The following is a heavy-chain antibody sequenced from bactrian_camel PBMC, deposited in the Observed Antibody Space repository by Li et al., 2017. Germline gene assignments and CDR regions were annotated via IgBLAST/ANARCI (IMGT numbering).Heavy chain of an antibody. CDR1: GFIVSDYY. J-gene: IGHJ4*01. Sequence: HVQLVESGGGLVQPGGSLLLSCTASGFIVSDYYMIWARQTPGQELEWISGIYTAGGKSIYADSVKGRFIVSKDNAKNTLYLQLSNLKAEDTAIYYCAADGMRKWVGSSFNYWGQGTQVTVS. CDR3: AADGMRKWVGSSFNY. V-gene: IGHV3-2*01. CDR2: IYTAGGKS. D-gene: IGHD5*01.